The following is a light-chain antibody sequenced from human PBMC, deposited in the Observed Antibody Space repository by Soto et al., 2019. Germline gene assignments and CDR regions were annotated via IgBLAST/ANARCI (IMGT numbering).Light chain of an antibody. Sequence: SASVGDRVTITFRASQSIGRFLAWYQHQPGKAPKLLIYDASTLESGVPSRFSGTGSGTEFTFSITSLQPEDFGTYYCQQCYMGWTFGQGTKVDIK. CDR1: QSIGRF. J-gene: IGKJ1*01. CDR3: QQCYMGWT. V-gene: IGKV1-5*01. CDR2: DAS.